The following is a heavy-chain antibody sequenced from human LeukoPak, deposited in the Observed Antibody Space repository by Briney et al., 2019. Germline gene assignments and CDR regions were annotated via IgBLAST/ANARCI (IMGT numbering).Heavy chain of an antibody. D-gene: IGHD6-19*01. V-gene: IGHV3-30-3*01. CDR3: ARASDSSGWYPASY. Sequence: GRSLRLSCAASGFTFSSYAMHWVRQAPGKGLEWVADISCDGSNKYYADSVKGRFTISRDNSKNTLYLQMNSLRAEDTAVYYCARASDSSGWYPASYWGQGTLVTVSS. CDR2: ISCDGSNK. CDR1: GFTFSSYA. J-gene: IGHJ4*02.